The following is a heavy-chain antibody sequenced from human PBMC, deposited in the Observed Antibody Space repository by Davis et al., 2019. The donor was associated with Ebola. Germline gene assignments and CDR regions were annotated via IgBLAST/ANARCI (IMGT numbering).Heavy chain of an antibody. J-gene: IGHJ4*02. V-gene: IGHV1-2*06. CDR2: VILKSGAT. Sequence: ASVQVSCKASCYTFTDYNIHWMRHAPGQGLEWLGRVILKSGATNYAQKFQGRVTITRDTSISTVYMELSSLRYDDTADYYCARGHNYAHEYWGQGTLVTVSS. D-gene: IGHD4-11*01. CDR3: ARGHNYAHEY. CDR1: CYTFTDYN.